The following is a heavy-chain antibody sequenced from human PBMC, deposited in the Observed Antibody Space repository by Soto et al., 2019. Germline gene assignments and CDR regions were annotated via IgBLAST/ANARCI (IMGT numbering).Heavy chain of an antibody. J-gene: IGHJ5*02. Sequence: QVQLVQSGAEVKKPGASVKVSCKASGYTFTIYAMNWVRQAPGQRLEWMGWINAGNGNTKYSQKFQGRVTITRDTSASTGYMELSSLRSEDTDGYYCAGSSSWYQVDLGGQGTLATVSS. D-gene: IGHD6-13*01. CDR1: GYTFTIYA. CDR3: AGSSSWYQVDL. CDR2: INAGNGNT. V-gene: IGHV1-3*01.